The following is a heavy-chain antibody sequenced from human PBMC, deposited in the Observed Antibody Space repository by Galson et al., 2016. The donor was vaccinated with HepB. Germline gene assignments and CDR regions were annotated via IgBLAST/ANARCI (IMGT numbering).Heavy chain of an antibody. CDR3: ARVTVTKCRERMDV. J-gene: IGHJ6*04. CDR1: DDSLSSGSYF. Sequence: TLSLTCNVSDDSLSSGSYFWSWIRQPAGQGLEWIGRINTSGRTNYNPSLKSRVTISVDTSKSQFSLRLRAVTAADTAVYYCARVTVTKCRERMDVWGKGTTVIVSS. CDR2: INTSGRT. V-gene: IGHV4-61*02. D-gene: IGHD4-17*01.